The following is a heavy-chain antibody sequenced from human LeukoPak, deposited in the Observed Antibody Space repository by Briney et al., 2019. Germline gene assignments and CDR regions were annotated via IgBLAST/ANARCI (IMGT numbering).Heavy chain of an antibody. J-gene: IGHJ5*02. Sequence: SETLSLTCTVSGGSISSYYWSWIRQPPGKGLEWIGYIYYSGSTNYNPSLKSRVTISVDTSKNQFSLKLSSVTAADTAVYYCARGWGIAAAGTYWFDPWGQGTLVTVSS. V-gene: IGHV4-59*01. CDR2: IYYSGST. CDR3: ARGWGIAAAGTYWFDP. D-gene: IGHD6-13*01. CDR1: GGSISSYY.